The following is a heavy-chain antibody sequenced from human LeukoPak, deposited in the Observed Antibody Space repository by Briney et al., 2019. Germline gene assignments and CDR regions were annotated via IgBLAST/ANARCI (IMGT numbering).Heavy chain of an antibody. J-gene: IGHJ4*02. CDR3: ARAPGSSSWFGYDDY. CDR1: GGSISSGDSY. D-gene: IGHD6-13*01. V-gene: IGHV4-30-4*01. CDR2: IDYSGNT. Sequence: PSETLSLTCTVSGGSISSGDSYWRWIGQGPGRGRERIVYIDYSGNTYYNPSLKTRVPISVHTSNNQFSLKLNSLTAPATAVYYCARAPGSSSWFGYDDYWGQGTLVTVSS.